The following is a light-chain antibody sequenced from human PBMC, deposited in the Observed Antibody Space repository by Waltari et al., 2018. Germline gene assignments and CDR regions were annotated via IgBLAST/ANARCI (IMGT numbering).Light chain of an antibody. CDR2: GAS. CDR1: QSVSNN. Sequence: EIVMTQSPATLSVSPGERATLSCRASQSVSNNLAWYQQKPGQTPRLLIYGASIRATGIPARFSGSGSGTEFTLTISSLQSEDFAVYYCHQYNRWPRTFGQGTKVESK. V-gene: IGKV3D-15*01. CDR3: HQYNRWPRT. J-gene: IGKJ1*01.